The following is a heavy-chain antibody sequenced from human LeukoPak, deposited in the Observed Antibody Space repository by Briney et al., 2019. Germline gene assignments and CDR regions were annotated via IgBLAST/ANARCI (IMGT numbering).Heavy chain of an antibody. J-gene: IGHJ6*02. V-gene: IGHV4-30-2*01. CDR2: IYHSGST. CDR3: ASRDYYGMDV. CDR1: GGSISSGGYS. Sequence: PSETLSLTYAVSGGSISSGGYSWSWIRQPPGKGLEWIGYIYHSGSTYYNPSLKSRVTISVDRSKNQFSLKLSSVTAADTAVYYCASRDYYGMDVWGQGTTVTVSS.